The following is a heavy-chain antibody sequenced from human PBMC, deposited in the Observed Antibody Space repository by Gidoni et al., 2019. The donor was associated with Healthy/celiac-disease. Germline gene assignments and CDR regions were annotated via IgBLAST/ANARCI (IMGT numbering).Heavy chain of an antibody. Sequence: EVQLLESGGGLVQPGGSLRLSCAASGFTFSSYAMSWVRQAPGKGLEWVSAISGRGGSTYYADSVKGRFTISRDNSKNTLYLQMNSLRAEDTAVYYCAKRKFGSYSFDYWGQGTLVTVSS. CDR1: GFTFSSYA. CDR3: AKRKFGSYSFDY. D-gene: IGHD1-26*01. V-gene: IGHV3-23*01. CDR2: ISGRGGST. J-gene: IGHJ4*02.